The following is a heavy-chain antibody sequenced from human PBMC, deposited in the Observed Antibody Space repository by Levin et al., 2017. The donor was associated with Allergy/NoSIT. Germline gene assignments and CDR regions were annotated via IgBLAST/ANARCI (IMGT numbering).Heavy chain of an antibody. CDR2: IYYSGST. J-gene: IGHJ4*02. V-gene: IGHV4-39*07. Sequence: SQTLSLPCTVSGGSISSSSYYWGWIRQPPGKGLEWIGSIYYSGSTYYNPSLKSRVTISVDTSKNQFSLKLSSVTAADTAVYYCARGSTVTTTFDYWGQGTLVTVSS. D-gene: IGHD4-17*01. CDR3: ARGSTVTTTFDY. CDR1: GGSISSSSYY.